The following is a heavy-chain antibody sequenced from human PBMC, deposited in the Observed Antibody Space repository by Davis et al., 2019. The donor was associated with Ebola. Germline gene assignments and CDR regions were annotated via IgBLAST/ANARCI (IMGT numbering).Heavy chain of an antibody. CDR1: GYTFTSYD. CDR2: MNPNSGNT. V-gene: IGHV1-8*01. CDR3: VRDYDFVVDY. Sequence: ASVKVSCKASGYTFTSYDIHWVRQATGQGLEWMGWMNPNSGNTGYAQKFQGRVTLTSDTFTSTVFMELRSLRSDDTAVYYCVRDYDFVVDYWGQGTLVTVSS. D-gene: IGHD3-3*01. J-gene: IGHJ4*02.